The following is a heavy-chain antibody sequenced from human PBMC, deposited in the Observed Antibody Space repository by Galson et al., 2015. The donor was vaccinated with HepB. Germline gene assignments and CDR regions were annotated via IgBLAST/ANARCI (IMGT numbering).Heavy chain of an antibody. D-gene: IGHD1-26*01. Sequence: SLRLSCAASGFTFSDYYMSWIRQAPGKGLEWVSYISSSSSYTNYADSVKGRFTISRDNAKNSLYLQMNSLRAEDTAVYYCARDKIPWELLSAFDIWGQGTMVTVSS. CDR2: ISSSSSYT. CDR3: ARDKIPWELLSAFDI. J-gene: IGHJ3*02. CDR1: GFTFSDYY. V-gene: IGHV3-11*06.